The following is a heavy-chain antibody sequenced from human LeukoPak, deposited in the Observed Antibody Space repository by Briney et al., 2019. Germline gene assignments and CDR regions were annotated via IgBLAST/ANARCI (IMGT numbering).Heavy chain of an antibody. J-gene: IGHJ3*02. D-gene: IGHD2-21*02. CDR2: IYTSGST. CDR3: ARVRTYCGGDCLTDAFDI. V-gene: IGHV4-4*07. CDR1: GGSISSYY. Sequence: SETLSLTCTVSGGSISSYYWSWIRQPAGKGLERIGRIYTSGSTNYNPSLKSRVTMSVDTSKNQFFLKLSSVTAADTAVYYCARVRTYCGGDCLTDAFDIWGQGTMVTVSS.